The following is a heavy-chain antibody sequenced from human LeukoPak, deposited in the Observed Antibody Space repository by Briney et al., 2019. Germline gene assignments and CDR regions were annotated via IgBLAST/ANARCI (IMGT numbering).Heavy chain of an antibody. D-gene: IGHD2-21*02. CDR1: GFTFSDYA. CDR3: AKDHANTPVVTN. J-gene: IGHJ4*02. CDR2: ISGGSSGST. Sequence: GGSLRLSCAASGFTFSDYAMSWVRQAPGKGLEWLSVISGGSSGSTYYADSVTGRFTVSRDKSKNTVDLQMNNLRVDDTAIYYCAKDHANTPVVTNWGQGTLVTVSS. V-gene: IGHV3-23*01.